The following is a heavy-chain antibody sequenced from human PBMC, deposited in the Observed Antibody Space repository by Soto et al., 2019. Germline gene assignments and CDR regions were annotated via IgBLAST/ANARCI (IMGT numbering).Heavy chain of an antibody. CDR1: GDTISTGGYS. V-gene: IGHV4-30-2*01. D-gene: IGHD3-10*01. J-gene: IGHJ4*02. CDR3: ARDRATYYYGSGSYSYFDY. CDR2: TYHSGNP. Sequence: SETLSLTCGVSGDTISTGGYSWAWIRQPPGKALEWIGHTYHSGNPYYNPSLKSRVIISVDRSKNQFSLKVSSVTAADTAVYYCARDRATYYYGSGSYSYFDYWGQGTLVTVSS.